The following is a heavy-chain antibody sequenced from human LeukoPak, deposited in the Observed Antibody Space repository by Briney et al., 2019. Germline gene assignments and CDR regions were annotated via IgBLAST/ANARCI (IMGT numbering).Heavy chain of an antibody. CDR3: AKQNHRITMARGTLAY. CDR1: GFTFSSYW. CDR2: INTDGSST. Sequence: GGSLRLSCAASGFTFSSYWMHWVRQAPGKGLVWVSRINTDGSSTTYADSVKGRFTISRDNSKNTLYLQMNSLRAEDTAVYYCAKQNHRITMARGTLAYWGQGTLVTVSS. J-gene: IGHJ4*02. V-gene: IGHV3-74*01. D-gene: IGHD3-10*01.